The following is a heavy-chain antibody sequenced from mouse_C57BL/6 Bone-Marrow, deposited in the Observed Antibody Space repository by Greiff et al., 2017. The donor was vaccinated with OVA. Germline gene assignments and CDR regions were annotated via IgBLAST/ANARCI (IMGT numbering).Heavy chain of an antibody. CDR2: IDPNSGGT. CDR3: ARERDFLLLRDYYAMDY. CDR1: GYTFTSYW. V-gene: IGHV1-72*01. D-gene: IGHD1-1*01. Sequence: QVQLQQPGAELVKPGASVKLSCKASGYTFTSYWMHWVKQRPGRGLEWIGRIDPNSGGTKYNEKFKSKATLTVDKPSSTAYMQLSSLTSEDSAVYYCARERDFLLLRDYYAMDYWGQGTSVTVSS. J-gene: IGHJ4*01.